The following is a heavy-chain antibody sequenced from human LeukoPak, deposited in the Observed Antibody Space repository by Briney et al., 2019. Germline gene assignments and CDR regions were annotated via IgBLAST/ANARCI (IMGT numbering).Heavy chain of an antibody. Sequence: GGSLRLSCAASGFTFSSYEMNWVRQAPGKGLEWVSYISSSGSTMYYADSVKGRFTISRDNAKNSLYLQMNSLRAEDTAVYYCARVGGSGSYYYFDYWGQGTLVTVSS. CDR2: ISSSGSTM. CDR3: ARVGGSGSYYYFDY. J-gene: IGHJ4*02. CDR1: GFTFSSYE. V-gene: IGHV3-48*03. D-gene: IGHD3-10*01.